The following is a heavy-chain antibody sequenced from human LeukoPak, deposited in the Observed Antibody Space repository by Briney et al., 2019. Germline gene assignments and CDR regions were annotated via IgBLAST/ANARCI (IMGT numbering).Heavy chain of an antibody. D-gene: IGHD6-19*01. CDR3: AKVRASGWSPFDY. CDR1: AFTFSSYA. CDR2: ISGSGDRT. J-gene: IGHJ4*02. V-gene: IGHV3-23*01. Sequence: GGSLRLSCAASAFTFSSYAMGWVRQAPGKGLEWVSAISGSGDRTYYADSVKGRFTISRDNSKNTLYLQMNSLRAEDTAVYYCAKVRASGWSPFDYWGQGTLVTVSS.